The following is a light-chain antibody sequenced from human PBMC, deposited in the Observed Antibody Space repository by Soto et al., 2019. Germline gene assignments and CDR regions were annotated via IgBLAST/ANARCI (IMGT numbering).Light chain of an antibody. V-gene: IGLV2-14*01. Sequence: QSVLTQPASVSGSPGQSITISCTGTSSDVGGFNYVSWYQLHPGKAPKLMIYEVTNRPSGISNRFSGSKSGNTASPTISGLQAEDEADYYCSSYTSSAYVVFGGGTKLTVL. CDR1: SSDVGGFNY. CDR2: EVT. CDR3: SSYTSSAYVV. J-gene: IGLJ2*01.